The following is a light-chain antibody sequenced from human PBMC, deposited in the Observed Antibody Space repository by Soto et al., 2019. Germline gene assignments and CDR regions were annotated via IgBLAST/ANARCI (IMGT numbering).Light chain of an antibody. CDR2: EVS. CDR3: SSYTTSGTPV. Sequence: QSALTQPASVSGSPGQSITISCTGTSSDVGGYNYLSWYQQHPGKAPRVMIYEVSNRPSGVSNRFSGSKSGNTASLTISGLQAEDEADYCCSSYTTSGTPVFGGGTKRTVL. V-gene: IGLV2-14*01. CDR1: SSDVGGYNY. J-gene: IGLJ3*02.